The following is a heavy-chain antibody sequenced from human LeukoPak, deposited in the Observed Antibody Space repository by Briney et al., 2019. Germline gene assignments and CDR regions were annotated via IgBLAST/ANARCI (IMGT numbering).Heavy chain of an antibody. Sequence: GGSLRLSCAASGCTFNSYYMHWVRQAPGKGVEWVSAISSGSSYIYYADSMKGRFTISRDNAENSLYLEMNSLRADDTAVYFCARGEEKATITGLDSWGQRTLVTVSS. V-gene: IGHV3-21*01. D-gene: IGHD5-24*01. CDR1: GCTFNSYY. CDR2: ISSGSSYI. J-gene: IGHJ4*02. CDR3: ARGEEKATITGLDS.